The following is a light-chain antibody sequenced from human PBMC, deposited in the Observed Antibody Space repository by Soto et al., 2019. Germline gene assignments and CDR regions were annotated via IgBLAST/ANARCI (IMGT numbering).Light chain of an antibody. CDR3: QQSYRTPIT. V-gene: IGKV1-39*01. J-gene: IGKJ5*01. Sequence: DIQMTQSPSSLSASVGATVTIACWTSQTISTYLNWYQHKPGKAPEVLIYAASNLQSGVPSRFSGSGSGTDFTLTISSLQPADAATYYCQQSYRTPITLGQGTRLEIK. CDR2: AAS. CDR1: QTISTY.